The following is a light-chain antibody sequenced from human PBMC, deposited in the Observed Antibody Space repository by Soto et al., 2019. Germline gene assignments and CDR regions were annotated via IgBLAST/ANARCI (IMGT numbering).Light chain of an antibody. CDR2: DAS. CDR1: PSVSSY. Sequence: ATLLTPTGDRATLSCRASPSVSSYLAWYQQKPGQAPRLLIYDASNRVTGIPARFSGSGSGTDFTLEISSVEPDDVGIYYCMQSTKLPPTFGQGTRLEIK. V-gene: IGKV3-11*01. CDR3: MQSTKLPPT. J-gene: IGKJ5*01.